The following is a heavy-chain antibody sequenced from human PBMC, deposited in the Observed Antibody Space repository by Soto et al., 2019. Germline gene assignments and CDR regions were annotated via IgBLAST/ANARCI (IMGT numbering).Heavy chain of an antibody. J-gene: IGHJ4*02. V-gene: IGHV4-30-4*01. D-gene: IGHD3-22*01. CDR3: ARGGRLDSSGYYLPFDY. Sequence: RQPPGKGLEWIGYIYYSGSTYYNPSLKSRVTISVDTSKNQFSLKLSSVTAADTAVYYCARGGRLDSSGYYLPFDYWGQGTLVSVSS. CDR2: IYYSGST.